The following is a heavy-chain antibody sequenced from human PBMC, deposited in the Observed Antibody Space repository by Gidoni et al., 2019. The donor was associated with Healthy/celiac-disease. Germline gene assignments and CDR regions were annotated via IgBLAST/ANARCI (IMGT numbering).Heavy chain of an antibody. J-gene: IGHJ4*02. V-gene: IGHV3-9*01. CDR3: AKDVGGRYSSGWITHDY. Sequence: EVQLVESGGGLVQPGRSLRLSCAASGFTFDDYAMPWVRQAPGKGLEWVSGISWNSGSIGYADSVKGRFTISRDNAKNSLYLQMNSLRAEDTALYYCAKDVGGRYSSGWITHDYWGQGTLVTVSS. CDR2: ISWNSGSI. D-gene: IGHD6-19*01. CDR1: GFTFDDYA.